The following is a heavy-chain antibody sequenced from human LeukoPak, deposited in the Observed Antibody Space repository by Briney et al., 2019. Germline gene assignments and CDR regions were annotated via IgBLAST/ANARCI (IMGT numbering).Heavy chain of an antibody. V-gene: IGHV4-61*01. J-gene: IGHJ1*01. Sequence: PSETLSLTCTVSGGSVSSGSYYWSWIRQPPGKGLEWIGYIYYSGSTNYNPSLKSRVTISVDTSKNQFSLKLSSVTAADTAVYYCARGAPDYYDRIVKYFQHWGQGTLVTVSS. CDR3: ARGAPDYYDRIVKYFQH. D-gene: IGHD3-22*01. CDR2: IYYSGST. CDR1: GGSVSSGSYY.